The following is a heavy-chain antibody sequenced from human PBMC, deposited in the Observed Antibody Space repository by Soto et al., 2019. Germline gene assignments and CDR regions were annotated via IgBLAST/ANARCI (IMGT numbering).Heavy chain of an antibody. CDR3: ERAHWDYDFWSGYFDY. Sequence: QVQLVQSGAEVKKPGASVKVSCKASGYTFTSYGIRWVRQAPGQGLEWMGWISAYNGNTNYAQKLQGRVTMTTDTSTSTADMELGSLRSDDTAVYYCERAHWDYDFWSGYFDYWGQGTLVTVSS. CDR2: ISAYNGNT. CDR1: GYTFTSYG. J-gene: IGHJ4*02. V-gene: IGHV1-18*01. D-gene: IGHD3-3*01.